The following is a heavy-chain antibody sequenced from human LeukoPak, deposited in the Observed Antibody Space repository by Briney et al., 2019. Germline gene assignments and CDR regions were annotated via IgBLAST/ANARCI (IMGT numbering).Heavy chain of an antibody. V-gene: IGHV5-51*01. D-gene: IGHD6-13*01. Sequence: GESLKISCKASGYSFTDFWIGWVRQLPGKGLEWMGNIHPADSDTRYSPSFQGHVTISADKSINTAYLQRTSLNASDTAMYYCARTYTSGWCANWGQGTLVTVSS. CDR2: IHPADSDT. CDR3: ARTYTSGWCAN. J-gene: IGHJ4*02. CDR1: GYSFTDFW.